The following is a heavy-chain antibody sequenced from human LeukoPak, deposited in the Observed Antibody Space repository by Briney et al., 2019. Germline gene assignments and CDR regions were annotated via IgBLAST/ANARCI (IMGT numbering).Heavy chain of an antibody. CDR1: GFTFSSDS. V-gene: IGHV3-21*01. Sequence: PGGSLRLSCAASGFTFSSDSMNWVGEAAGKGLEWGSGMGSSSSYIYYADSVKCRVTNSTDNATNTLYLQLNSLRAEDPAVFYCAREVAVAGPYMDVWGKGTTVTVSS. D-gene: IGHD6-19*01. CDR3: AREVAVAGPYMDV. CDR2: MGSSSSYI. J-gene: IGHJ6*03.